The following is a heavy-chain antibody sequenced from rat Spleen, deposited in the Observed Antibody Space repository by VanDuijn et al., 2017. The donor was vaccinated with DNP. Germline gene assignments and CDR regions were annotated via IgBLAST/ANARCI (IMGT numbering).Heavy chain of an antibody. CDR1: GFTFNNYL. CDR3: AKDNDYGSYGFAY. V-gene: IGHV5-31*01. CDR2: ISNGGGST. J-gene: IGHJ3*01. Sequence: EVQLVESGGDLVQPGRSLKLSCVASGFTFNNYLMTWIRQVPGKGLEWIASISNGGGSTYYPDSVKGRFTISRDNAKSTLYLQMESLRSEDTATYYCAKDNDYGSYGFAYWGQGTLVTVFS. D-gene: IGHD1-3*01.